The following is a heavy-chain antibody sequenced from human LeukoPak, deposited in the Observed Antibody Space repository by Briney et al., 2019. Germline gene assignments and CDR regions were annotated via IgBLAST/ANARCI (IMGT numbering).Heavy chain of an antibody. D-gene: IGHD5-18*01. CDR1: GYTFTGYY. CDR2: INPNSGGT. Sequence: ASVKVSCNASGYTFTGYYIHWVRQAPGQGLEWMGSINPNSGGTNYAQKFQGRITMTWDTSINTAYMELSRLRSDDTAVYYCARLRRYGPIIFLGYFDYWGQGTLVTVSS. J-gene: IGHJ4*02. CDR3: ARLRRYGPIIFLGYFDY. V-gene: IGHV1-2*02.